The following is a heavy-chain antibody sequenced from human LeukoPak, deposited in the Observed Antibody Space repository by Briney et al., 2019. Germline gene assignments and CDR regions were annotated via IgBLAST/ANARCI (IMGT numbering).Heavy chain of an antibody. D-gene: IGHD5-18*01. J-gene: IGHJ4*02. CDR1: GRSIRSYY. Sequence: SETLSLTCTVSGRSIRSYYWSWIRQPPGKGLEWIGYIYNSGSTNYNPSLKSRVTISVDTSKNQISLRLTSVTAADTAVYYCARPRYSYGYFPFDYWGQGTLVTVSS. CDR2: IYNSGST. CDR3: ARPRYSYGYFPFDY. V-gene: IGHV4-59*08.